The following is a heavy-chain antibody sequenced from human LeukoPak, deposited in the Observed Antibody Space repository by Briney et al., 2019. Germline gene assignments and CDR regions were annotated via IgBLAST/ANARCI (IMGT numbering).Heavy chain of an antibody. Sequence: KSSQTLSLTCTVSGGSISSGGYYWSWIRQHPGKGLEWIGYIYTSGSTNYNPSLKSRVTISVDTSKNQFSLKLSSVTAADTAVYYCARLGVSVYYYYYMDVWGKGTTVTVSS. CDR2: IYTSGST. CDR1: GGSISSGGYY. V-gene: IGHV4-31*03. D-gene: IGHD3-10*01. CDR3: ARLGVSVYYYYYMDV. J-gene: IGHJ6*03.